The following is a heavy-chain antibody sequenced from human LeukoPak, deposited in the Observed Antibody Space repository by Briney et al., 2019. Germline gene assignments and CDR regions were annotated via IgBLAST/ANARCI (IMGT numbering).Heavy chain of an antibody. J-gene: IGHJ3*02. CDR3: ARASTNYDYVWGSYRYDAFDI. CDR2: IYYSGST. Sequence: PSETLSLTCAVYGGSFSGYYWSWIRQPPGKGLEWIGYIYYSGSTYYNPSLKSRVTISVDTSKNQFSLKLSSVTAADTAVYYCARASTNYDYVWGSYRYDAFDIWGQGTMVTVSS. D-gene: IGHD3-16*02. V-gene: IGHV4-59*12. CDR1: GGSFSGYY.